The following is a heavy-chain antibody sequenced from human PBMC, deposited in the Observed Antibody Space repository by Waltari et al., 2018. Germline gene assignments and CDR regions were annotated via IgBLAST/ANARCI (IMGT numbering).Heavy chain of an antibody. CDR2: INHSGSP. J-gene: IGHJ4*02. V-gene: IGHV4-34*01. CDR1: GGSFSGYY. Sequence: QVQLQQWGAGLLKPSETLSLTCAVYGGSFSGYYWSWIRQPPGKGLEWIGEINHSGSPNYHPALKSRVTRSVDTSKNQFSLKLSSVTAADTAVYYCARVCPSYYFDYWGQGTLVTVSS. D-gene: IGHD2-2*01. CDR3: ARVCPSYYFDY.